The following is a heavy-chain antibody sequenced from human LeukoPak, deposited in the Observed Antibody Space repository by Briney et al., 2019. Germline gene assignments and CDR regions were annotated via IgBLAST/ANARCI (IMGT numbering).Heavy chain of an antibody. Sequence: GGSLRLSCAASGFTFSSYAMHWVRQAPGKGLEWVAVISYDGSNKYYADSVKGRFTISRDNSKNTLYLQMNSLRAEDTAVYYCARDPRLGPGNYYFDYWGQGTLVTVSS. D-gene: IGHD1-7*01. J-gene: IGHJ4*02. CDR2: ISYDGSNK. CDR3: ARDPRLGPGNYYFDY. V-gene: IGHV3-30-3*01. CDR1: GFTFSSYA.